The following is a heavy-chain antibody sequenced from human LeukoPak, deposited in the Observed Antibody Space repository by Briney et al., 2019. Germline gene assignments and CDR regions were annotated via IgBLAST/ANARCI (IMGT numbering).Heavy chain of an antibody. CDR3: ARDGTSTDDY. CDR2: ISGNNDNP. Sequence: ASVKVSCKASGYTFSNFGINWVRQAPGQSLEWIAWISGNNDNPNYGQKFQGRFTVTTDSSTSTAYMELRNLRSDDTAVYYCARDGTSTDDYWGQGTLVTVSS. CDR1: GYTFSNFG. V-gene: IGHV1-18*01. D-gene: IGHD2-2*01. J-gene: IGHJ4*02.